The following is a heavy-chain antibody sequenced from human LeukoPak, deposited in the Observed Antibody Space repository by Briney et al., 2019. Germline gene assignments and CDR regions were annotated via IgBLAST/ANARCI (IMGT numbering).Heavy chain of an antibody. V-gene: IGHV3-74*01. J-gene: IGHJ6*02. Sequence: GGSLRLSCAASGFTFSSYWMHWVRQDPGKGLVWVSHIKSDGTSTSYADSVRGRFTISRDNAKNTLYPQMNSLRAEDTAVYFCARDRYYGIDVWGRGTTVTVSS. CDR3: ARDRYYGIDV. CDR1: GFTFSSYW. CDR2: IKSDGTST.